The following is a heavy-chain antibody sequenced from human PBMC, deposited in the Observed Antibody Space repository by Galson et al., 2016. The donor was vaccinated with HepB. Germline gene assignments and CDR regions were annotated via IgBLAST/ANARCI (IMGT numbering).Heavy chain of an antibody. CDR2: ISYGGTT. Sequence: SETLSLTCAVSGDSITRPTYFWAWIRQPPGKGLEWIGSISYGGTTYYNPSLRSRATMFVDTSKSHLSVKLTSVTAADTAVYYCARHLEDDNTWMKSRDYDYGMDVWGQGTTVTVSS. D-gene: IGHD4/OR15-4a*01. CDR3: ARHLEDDNTWMKSRDYDYGMDV. J-gene: IGHJ6*02. CDR1: GDSITRPTYF. V-gene: IGHV4-39*01.